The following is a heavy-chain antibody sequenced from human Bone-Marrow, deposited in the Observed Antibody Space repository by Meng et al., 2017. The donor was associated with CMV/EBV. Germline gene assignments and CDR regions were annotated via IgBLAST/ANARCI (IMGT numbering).Heavy chain of an antibody. J-gene: IGHJ6*02. D-gene: IGHD1-7*01. Sequence: GESLKISCAASGFTFSSYGMHWVRQAPGKGLEWVAFIRYDGSNKYYADSVKGRFTISRDNSKNTLYLQMNSLRAEDTAVYYCAKDWPWRLELHVHYGMDVWGQGTTVTVSS. CDR1: GFTFSSYG. V-gene: IGHV3-30*02. CDR2: IRYDGSNK. CDR3: AKDWPWRLELHVHYGMDV.